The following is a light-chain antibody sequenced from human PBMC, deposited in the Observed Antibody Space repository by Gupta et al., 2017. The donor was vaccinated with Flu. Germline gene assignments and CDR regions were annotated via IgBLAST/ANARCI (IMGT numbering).Light chain of an antibody. CDR2: GAS. V-gene: IGKV3-20*01. CDR1: QSISDSY. CDR3: QQFSSSSGIT. Sequence: EIVLTQSPGTLSLSPGERATLSCRASQSISDSYSAWYQQKPGQAPRLLIYGASYRATGIPERFTGSGSGTDCTLTNTRLEPEDFGVYYCQQFSSSSGITFGQGTRLEIK. J-gene: IGKJ5*01.